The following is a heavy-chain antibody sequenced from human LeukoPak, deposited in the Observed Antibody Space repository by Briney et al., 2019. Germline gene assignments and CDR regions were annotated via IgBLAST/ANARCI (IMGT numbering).Heavy chain of an antibody. J-gene: IGHJ3*02. CDR1: GGSISSSSYY. Sequence: SETLSLTCTVSGGSISSSSYYWGWIRQPPGKGLEWIGSIHYSGSTYYNPSLKSRVTISVDTSKNQFSLKLSSVTAADTAVYYCARDPFGYYDSSGYYLDGAFDIWGQGTMVTVSS. CDR2: IHYSGST. CDR3: ARDPFGYYDSSGYYLDGAFDI. D-gene: IGHD3-22*01. V-gene: IGHV4-39*07.